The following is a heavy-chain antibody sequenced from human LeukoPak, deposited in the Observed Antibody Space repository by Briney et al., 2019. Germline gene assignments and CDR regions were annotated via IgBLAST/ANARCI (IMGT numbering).Heavy chain of an antibody. CDR3: ARDRGDYGFDP. CDR2: INAGNGNT. J-gene: IGHJ5*02. D-gene: IGHD4-17*01. V-gene: IGHV1-3*01. CDR1: GYTFTIYA. Sequence: ASVKVSCKASGYTFTIYAMHWVRQAPGQRLEWMGWINAGNGNTKYSQKFQGRVTITRDTSASTAYMELSSLRSEDTAVYYCARDRGDYGFDPWGQGTLVTVSS.